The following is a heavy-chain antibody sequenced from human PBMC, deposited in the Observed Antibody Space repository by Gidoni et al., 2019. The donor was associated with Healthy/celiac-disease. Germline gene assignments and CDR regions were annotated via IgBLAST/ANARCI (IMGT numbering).Heavy chain of an antibody. CDR3: ARGPGTVVTDTHDAFDI. CDR2: ITHSGST. J-gene: IGHJ3*02. D-gene: IGHD2-15*01. CDR1: GGSFSGYY. V-gene: IGHV4-34*01. Sequence: QVQLQQWGAGLLKPSETLSLTCAVYGGSFSGYYWSWIRQPPGKGLEWIGEITHSGSTNYNPSLKSRVTISVDTSKNQFSLKLSSVTAADTAVYYCARGPGTVVTDTHDAFDIWGQGTMVTVSS.